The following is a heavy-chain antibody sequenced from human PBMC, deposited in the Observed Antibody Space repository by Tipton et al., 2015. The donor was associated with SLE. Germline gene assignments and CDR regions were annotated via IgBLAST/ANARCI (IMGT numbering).Heavy chain of an antibody. J-gene: IGHJ4*02. V-gene: IGHV3-30*02. CDR2: IRYDGGDG. CDR1: GFVFSAYA. D-gene: IGHD6-6*01. Sequence: GSLRLSCAGSGFVFSAYAMHWVRQAPGKGLEWISFIRYDGGDGTYSDSVKGRFTISRDNAKNSVLLEINSLRVEDTAVYYCTRIGYSSSSIDYWGQGTLVTVSS. CDR3: TRIGYSSSSIDY.